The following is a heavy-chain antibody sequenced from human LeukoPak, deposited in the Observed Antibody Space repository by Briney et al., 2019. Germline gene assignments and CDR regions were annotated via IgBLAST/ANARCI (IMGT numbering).Heavy chain of an antibody. Sequence: SETLTLTCAVFRDSIGASIDSPNWWSWVRQPPGKGLEWIGEIFHTGSTNYNPSLKSRVTMSVDKSKNQFSLKLSSLTAADTAVYYCARVCCYYDSGSRPSWFDPWGPGTLVIVSS. CDR3: ARVCCYYDSGSRPSWFDP. J-gene: IGHJ5*02. D-gene: IGHD3-10*01. CDR2: IFHTGST. CDR1: RDSIGASIDSPNW. V-gene: IGHV4-4*02.